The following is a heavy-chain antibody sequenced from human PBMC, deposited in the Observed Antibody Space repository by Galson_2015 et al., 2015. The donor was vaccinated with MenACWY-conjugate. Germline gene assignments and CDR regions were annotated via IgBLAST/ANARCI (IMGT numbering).Heavy chain of an antibody. CDR2: IFYSGIS. CDR1: GGSISSSDFY. Sequence: SETLSLTCTVSGGSISSSDFYWDWIRQSPGKGLEWIGSIFYSGISNYNPSLKSRVSISVDTSKNEFSLRLSAVTAADTAEYYCARATWSYFD. D-gene: IGHD2-8*02. J-gene: IGHJ4*01. CDR3: ARATWSYFD. V-gene: IGHV4-39*07.